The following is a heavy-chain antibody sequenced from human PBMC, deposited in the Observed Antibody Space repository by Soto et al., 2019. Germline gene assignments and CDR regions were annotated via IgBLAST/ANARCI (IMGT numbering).Heavy chain of an antibody. CDR3: SRLYCSGGSCYSLGSWFDP. J-gene: IGHJ5*02. V-gene: IGHV4-39*01. CDR2: IYYSGST. Sequence: PSETLSLTCTVPGGSISSSSYYWGWIRQPPRKGLEWIGSIYYSGSTYYNPSLKSRVTISVDTSKNQFSLKLSSVTAADTAVYYCSRLYCSGGSCYSLGSWFDPWGQGTLVTVSS. D-gene: IGHD2-15*01. CDR1: GGSISSSSYY.